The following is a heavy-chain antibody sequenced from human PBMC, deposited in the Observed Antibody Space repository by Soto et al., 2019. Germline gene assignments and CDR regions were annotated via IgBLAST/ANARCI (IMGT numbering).Heavy chain of an antibody. CDR1: GYTFTSYG. CDR2: ISAYNGNT. J-gene: IGHJ4*02. CDR3: ARVGDYSSGWYPYFDY. Sequence: QVQLVQSGAEVKKPGASVKVSCKASGYTFTSYGISWVRQAPGQGLEWMGWISAYNGNTNYAQKLQGRVTMTTDTSTSTADMALRSLRSDDTAVYYCARVGDYSSGWYPYFDYWGQGTLVTVSS. D-gene: IGHD6-19*01. V-gene: IGHV1-18*01.